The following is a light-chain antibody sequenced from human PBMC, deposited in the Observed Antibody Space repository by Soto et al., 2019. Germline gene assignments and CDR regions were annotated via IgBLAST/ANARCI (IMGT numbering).Light chain of an antibody. J-gene: IGKJ1*01. CDR2: GAS. Sequence: EIVLTQSPGTLSLSPRERATLSCRASQSVNDNYLAWYQHKPGQAPRLLIYGASSRAPGIPDRFSGSGSGTDLPLTIIRLEPEDFAIYYCQQYAASPRTFGQGTQVEVK. CDR1: QSVNDNY. V-gene: IGKV3-20*01. CDR3: QQYAASPRT.